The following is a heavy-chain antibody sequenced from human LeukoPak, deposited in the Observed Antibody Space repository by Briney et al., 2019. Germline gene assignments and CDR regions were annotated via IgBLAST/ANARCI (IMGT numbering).Heavy chain of an antibody. CDR2: IYHSGST. CDR1: GYSISSGYY. Sequence: SETLSLTCAVSGYSISSGYYWGWIRQPPGKGLEWIGSIYHSGSTYYNPSLKSRVTISVDTSKNQFSLKLSSVTAADTVVYYCARGSYGGYNDYWGQGTLVTVSS. V-gene: IGHV4-38-2*01. D-gene: IGHD3-22*01. J-gene: IGHJ4*02. CDR3: ARGSYGGYNDY.